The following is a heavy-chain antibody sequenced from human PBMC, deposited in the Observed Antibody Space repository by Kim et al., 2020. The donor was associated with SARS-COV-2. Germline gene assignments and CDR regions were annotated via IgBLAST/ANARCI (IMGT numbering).Heavy chain of an antibody. Sequence: PGGSLRLSCAVSGLTFSSYWMSWVRQAPGKGLEWVANIKQDGSEKNYLDSVKGRFTISRDNANNSLYLQMNSLRADDTAVYYCARDLTVSTRGFDYWGQG. CDR3: ARDLTVSTRGFDY. V-gene: IGHV3-7*03. D-gene: IGHD4-17*01. CDR1: GLTFSSYW. J-gene: IGHJ4*02. CDR2: IKQDGSEK.